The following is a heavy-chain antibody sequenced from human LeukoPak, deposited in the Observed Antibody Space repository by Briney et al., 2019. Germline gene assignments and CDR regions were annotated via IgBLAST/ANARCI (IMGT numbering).Heavy chain of an antibody. J-gene: IGHJ4*02. CDR2: FDPEDGET. Sequence: ASVKVSCKVSGYTLTELSMHWVRQAPGKGLEWMGGFDPEDGETIYAQKFQGRVTMTEDTSTDTAYMELSRLRSDDTAVYYCARGSRSGWYQNGDYWGQGTLVTVSS. CDR1: GYTLTELS. V-gene: IGHV1-24*01. CDR3: ARGSRSGWYQNGDY. D-gene: IGHD6-19*01.